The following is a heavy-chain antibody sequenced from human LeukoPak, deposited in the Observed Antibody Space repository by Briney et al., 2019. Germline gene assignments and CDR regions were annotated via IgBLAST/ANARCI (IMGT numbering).Heavy chain of an antibody. CDR2: ISGSGGST. CDR1: GFTFSSYG. D-gene: IGHD5-24*01. Sequence: GGTLRLSCAASGFTFSSYGMSWVRQAPGKGLEWVSAISGSGGSTYYADSVKGRFTISRDNSKNTLYLQMNSLRAEDTAVYYCARDLSTKGAFDIWGQGTMVTVSS. J-gene: IGHJ3*02. V-gene: IGHV3-23*01. CDR3: ARDLSTKGAFDI.